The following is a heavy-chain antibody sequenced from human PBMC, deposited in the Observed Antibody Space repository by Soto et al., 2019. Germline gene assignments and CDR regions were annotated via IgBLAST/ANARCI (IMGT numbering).Heavy chain of an antibody. D-gene: IGHD4-17*01. CDR3: ARDSLNYGDYHGYDY. J-gene: IGHJ4*02. CDR1: GFTFSSYW. V-gene: IGHV3-7*01. Sequence: GESLKISCAASGFTFSSYWMSWVRQAPGKGLEWVANIKQDGSEKYYVDSVKGRFTISRDNAKNSLYLQMNSLRAEDTAVYYCARDSLNYGDYHGYDYWGQGTLVTVSS. CDR2: IKQDGSEK.